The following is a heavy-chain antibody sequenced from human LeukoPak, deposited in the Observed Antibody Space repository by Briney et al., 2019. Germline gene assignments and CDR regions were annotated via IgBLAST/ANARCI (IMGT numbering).Heavy chain of an antibody. CDR3: GIHHPISYYDTRYFDY. CDR2: INYSGST. CDR1: GGSFSGYY. J-gene: IGHJ4*02. D-gene: IGHD3-22*01. V-gene: IGHV4-34*01. Sequence: PSETLSLTCAVYGGSFSGYYWSWLRQPPGKGLEWIGEINYSGSTNYNPSLKSRVTISVDTSRNPFSLQLSARSAAATVFDLSGIHHPISYYDTRYFDYWGEGTLGTVSS.